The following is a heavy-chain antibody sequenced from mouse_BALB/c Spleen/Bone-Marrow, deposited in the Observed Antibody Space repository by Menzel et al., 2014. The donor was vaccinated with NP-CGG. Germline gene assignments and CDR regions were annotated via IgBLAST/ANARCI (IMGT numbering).Heavy chain of an antibody. CDR2: ISYSGST. Sequence: DVQLVESGPGLVKPSQSLSLTCTVTGYSITSDYAWNWIRQFPGNKLEWMGYISYSGSTSYNPSLKSRISITRDTSKNQFFLQLNSVTTEDTATYYCAREGYDYDENYYAVDYWGQGTSVTVSS. CDR1: GYSITSDYA. D-gene: IGHD2-4*01. J-gene: IGHJ4*01. CDR3: AREGYDYDENYYAVDY. V-gene: IGHV3-2*02.